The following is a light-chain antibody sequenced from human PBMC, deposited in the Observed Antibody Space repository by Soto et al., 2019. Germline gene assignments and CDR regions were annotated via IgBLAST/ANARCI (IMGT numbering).Light chain of an antibody. J-gene: IGKJ2*01. CDR1: QSISNS. V-gene: IGKV1-39*01. CDR3: QEGGRTPRA. CDR2: AAS. Sequence: DIQLTQSPSSLSASVGDRVTIACRASQSISNSLNWYQQKRGKAPKLLIYAASTLQSGVPSRFSSSGSRTDFTPTISSLQPEDFATYYWQEGGRTPRAFGQGTDLEIK.